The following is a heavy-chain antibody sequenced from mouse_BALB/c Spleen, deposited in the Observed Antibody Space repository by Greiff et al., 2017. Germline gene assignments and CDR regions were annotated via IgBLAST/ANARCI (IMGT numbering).Heavy chain of an antibody. J-gene: IGHJ3*01. Sequence: VKLMESGAELVRPGTSVKVSCKASGYAFTNYLIEWVKQRPGQGLEWIGVINPGSGGTNYNEKFKGKATLTADKSSSTAYMQLSSLTSDDSAVYFCARSGNYGDWFAYWGQGTLVTVSA. CDR3: ARSGNYGDWFAY. D-gene: IGHD2-1*01. CDR2: INPGSGGT. V-gene: IGHV1-54*01. CDR1: GYAFTNYL.